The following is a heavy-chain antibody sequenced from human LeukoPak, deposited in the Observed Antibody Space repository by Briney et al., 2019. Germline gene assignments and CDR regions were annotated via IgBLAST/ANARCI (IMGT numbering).Heavy chain of an antibody. Sequence: PSQTLSLTCTVSGGSISSGGYYWSWIRQPPGKGLEWIGYIYHSGSTYYNPSLKSRVTISVDRSKNQFSLKLSSVTAADTAVYYCASRGSWVTTEGGAYFDYWGQGTLVTVSS. CDR1: GGSISSGGYY. CDR2: IYHSGST. J-gene: IGHJ4*02. D-gene: IGHD4-11*01. V-gene: IGHV4-30-2*01. CDR3: ASRGSWVTTEGGAYFDY.